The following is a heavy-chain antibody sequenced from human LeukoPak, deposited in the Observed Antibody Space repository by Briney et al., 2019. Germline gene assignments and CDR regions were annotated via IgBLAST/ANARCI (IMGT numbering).Heavy chain of an antibody. CDR1: GFTFGDYA. CDR3: TRVIVATKDY. Sequence: GGSLRLPCTGSGFTFGDYAMNWVRQAPGKGLEWVGFIRSKNYGGTTEYAASVKGRFTISRDDSRSIAYLQMNSLKTEDTAVYYCTRVIVATKDYWGQGTLVTVSS. J-gene: IGHJ4*02. CDR2: IRSKNYGGTT. D-gene: IGHD5-12*01. V-gene: IGHV3-49*04.